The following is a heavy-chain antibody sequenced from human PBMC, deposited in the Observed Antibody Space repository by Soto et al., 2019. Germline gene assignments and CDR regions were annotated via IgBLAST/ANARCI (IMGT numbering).Heavy chain of an antibody. CDR3: AKKVNSGSGSQFFDY. Sequence: LRLSCAASGFTFSSYSMSWVRQAPGKGLEWVSGFRSGGDDETTYYADAVRGRFTISRDNSKNTLFLQMNSLRAEDTAIYYCAKKVNSGSGSQFFDYWGQGTLVTVSS. CDR1: GFTFSSYS. J-gene: IGHJ4*02. V-gene: IGHV3-23*01. CDR2: FRSGGDDETT. D-gene: IGHD3-10*01.